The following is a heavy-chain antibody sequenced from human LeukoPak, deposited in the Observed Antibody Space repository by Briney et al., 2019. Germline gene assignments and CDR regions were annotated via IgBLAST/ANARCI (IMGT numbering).Heavy chain of an antibody. D-gene: IGHD1/OR15-1a*01. Sequence: SSETLSLTCTVSGGSISSYYWSWIRQPAGRGLEWIGRIYTSGSTNYNPSLKSRVTMSVDTSKNQFSLKLSSVTAADTAVYFCARETSRDVFDIWGQGTMVTVSS. CDR3: ARETSRDVFDI. J-gene: IGHJ3*02. V-gene: IGHV4-4*07. CDR2: IYTSGST. CDR1: GGSISSYY.